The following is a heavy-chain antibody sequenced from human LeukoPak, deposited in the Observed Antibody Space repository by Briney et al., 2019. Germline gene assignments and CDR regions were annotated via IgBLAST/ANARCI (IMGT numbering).Heavy chain of an antibody. Sequence: SKTLSLTCTVSGGSISNFYWSWIRQPPGKGLEWIAYIHYSGSTNYNPSLKSRVTISVDTSNNQFSLKLRSVTAADTAVYYCARSSDSSGYYFNFVYWGQGTLVTVSS. J-gene: IGHJ4*02. CDR1: GGSISNFY. D-gene: IGHD3-22*01. V-gene: IGHV4-59*01. CDR3: ARSSDSSGYYFNFVY. CDR2: IHYSGST.